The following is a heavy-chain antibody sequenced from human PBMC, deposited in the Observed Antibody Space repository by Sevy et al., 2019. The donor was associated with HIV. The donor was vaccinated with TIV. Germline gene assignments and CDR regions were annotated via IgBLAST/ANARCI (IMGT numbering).Heavy chain of an antibody. D-gene: IGHD3-10*01. V-gene: IGHV3-73*01. CDR2: IRSKANSYAT. CDR1: GFTFSGSA. J-gene: IGHJ4*02. CDR3: TSHGSGSYFSRDY. Sequence: GGSLRLSCAASGFTFSGSAMHWVRQASGKGLEWVGRIRSKANSYATAYAASVKCRFTISRDDSKNTAYLQMNSLKTEDTAVYYCTSHGSGSYFSRDYWGQGTLVTVSS.